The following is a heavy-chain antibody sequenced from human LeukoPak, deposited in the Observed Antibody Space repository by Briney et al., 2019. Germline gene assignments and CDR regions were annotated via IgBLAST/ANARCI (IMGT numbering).Heavy chain of an antibody. CDR2: ISYDGSNK. Sequence: PGGSLRLSCAASGFTFSSYGMHWVRQAPGKGLEWVAVISYDGSNKYYADSVKGRFTISRDNSKNTLYLQMNSLRAEDTAVYYCAKGKTTLYYYGMDVWGQGTTVTVSS. J-gene: IGHJ6*02. V-gene: IGHV3-30*18. CDR3: AKGKTTLYYYGMDV. CDR1: GFTFSSYG. D-gene: IGHD1-7*01.